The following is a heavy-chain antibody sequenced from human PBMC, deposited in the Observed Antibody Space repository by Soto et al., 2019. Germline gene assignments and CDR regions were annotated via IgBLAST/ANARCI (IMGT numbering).Heavy chain of an antibody. Sequence: PGGSLRLSCAASDFTVSSYAMHWVRQAPGKGLEWVAVISYDGSYADSVKGRFTISRDNSKNTLYLQMNSLRAEDTAVYYCARDRTVVVTAIHYWGQGTLVTVSS. CDR3: ARDRTVVVTAIHY. J-gene: IGHJ4*02. V-gene: IGHV3-30*04. D-gene: IGHD2-21*02. CDR2: ISYDG. CDR1: DFTVSSYA.